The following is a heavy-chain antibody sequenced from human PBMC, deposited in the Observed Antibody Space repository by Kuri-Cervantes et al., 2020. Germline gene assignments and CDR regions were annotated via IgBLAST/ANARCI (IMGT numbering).Heavy chain of an antibody. CDR2: ISSSSSTI. Sequence: GESLKISCAASGFTFSSYAMHWVRQAPGKGLEWVSYISSSSSTIYYADSVKGRFTISRDNSKNTLYLQMNSLRAEDTAVYYCAKDMVLVPAALTYYYHYGMDVWGQGTTVTVSS. D-gene: IGHD2-2*01. CDR1: GFTFSSYA. V-gene: IGHV3-48*01. J-gene: IGHJ6*02. CDR3: AKDMVLVPAALTYYYHYGMDV.